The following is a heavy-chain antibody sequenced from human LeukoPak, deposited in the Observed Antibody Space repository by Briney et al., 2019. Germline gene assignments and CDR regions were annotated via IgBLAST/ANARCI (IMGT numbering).Heavy chain of an antibody. CDR1: GFTFSNYA. Sequence: PGGSLRLSCAVSGFTFSNYAMRWVRQAPGKGLEWVSVISGSGGRTYYADSVKGRFTISRDNSKNTLYLQMNSLRAEDTAVYYCAKHGEAYGDSKTDYWGQGTLVTVSS. CDR2: ISGSGGRT. J-gene: IGHJ4*02. CDR3: AKHGEAYGDSKTDY. V-gene: IGHV3-23*01. D-gene: IGHD4-17*01.